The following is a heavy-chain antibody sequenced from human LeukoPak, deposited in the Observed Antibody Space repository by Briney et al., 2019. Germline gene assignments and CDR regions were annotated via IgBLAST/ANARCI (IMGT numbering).Heavy chain of an antibody. CDR3: ARVREEMATNEVYFDY. D-gene: IGHD5-24*01. CDR1: GYTFTSYD. Sequence: ASVKVSCKASGYTFTSYDINWVRQATGQGLEWMGWMNPNSGNTGYAQKFQGRVTVTADESTSTAYMELSSLRSEDTAVYYCARVREEMATNEVYFDYWGQGTLVTVSS. CDR2: MNPNSGNT. J-gene: IGHJ4*02. V-gene: IGHV1-8*01.